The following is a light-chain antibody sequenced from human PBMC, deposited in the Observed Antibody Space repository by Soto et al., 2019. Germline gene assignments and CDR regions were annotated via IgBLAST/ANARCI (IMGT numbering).Light chain of an antibody. J-gene: IGLJ2*01. CDR2: SNN. Sequence: QPVLTQPPSASGTPGQRVTISCSGTGSNIGSNPVNWYQQLPGTAPKLLFYSNNQRPSGVPDQFSGSKSGTSASLAISALQSEDEADYYCAAWDSSLNAHLLFGGGTKVTVL. CDR3: AAWDSSLNAHLL. CDR1: GSNIGSNP. V-gene: IGLV1-44*01.